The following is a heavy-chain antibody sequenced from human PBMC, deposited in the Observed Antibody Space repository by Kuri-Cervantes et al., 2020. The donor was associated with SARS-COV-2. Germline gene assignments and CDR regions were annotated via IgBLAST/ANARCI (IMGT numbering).Heavy chain of an antibody. Sequence: SETLSLTCTVSGGSISSYYWSWIRQPPGKGLEWIGYIYYSGSTNYNPSLKSRVTISVDTSKNQFSLKLGSVTAADTAVYYCARERGQIYYYSSGSPTDHAFDIWGQGTMVTVSS. CDR3: ARERGQIYYYSSGSPTDHAFDI. CDR2: IYYSGST. CDR1: GGSISSYY. V-gene: IGHV4-59*01. D-gene: IGHD3-10*01. J-gene: IGHJ3*02.